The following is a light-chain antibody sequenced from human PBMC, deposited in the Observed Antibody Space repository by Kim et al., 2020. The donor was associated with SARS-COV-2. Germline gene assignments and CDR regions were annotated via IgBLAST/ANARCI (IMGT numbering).Light chain of an antibody. J-gene: IGLJ3*02. CDR2: QDS. CDR3: QTWDSRLV. CDR1: ELGKTY. Sequence: SYELTQPPSVSVSPGQTASITCSGHELGKTYVAWYQQKAGQSPVVVIYQDSKRPSGVPERFSGSNSGNTATLTISETQAMDEADYFCQTWDSRLVFCGGT. V-gene: IGLV3-1*01.